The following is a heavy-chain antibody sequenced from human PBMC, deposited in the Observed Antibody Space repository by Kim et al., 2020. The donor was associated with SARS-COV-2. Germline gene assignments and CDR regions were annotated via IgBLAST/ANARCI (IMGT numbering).Heavy chain of an antibody. D-gene: IGHD1-7*01. Sequence: ASVKVSCKASGYTFTSYYMHWVRQAPGQGLEWMGMINPSGGSTSYAQRFQGRVTMTRDTSTSTVYMELSGLRSENTAVYYCARGGTRGLAYWGQGTLVTVSS. V-gene: IGHV1-46*01. CDR2: INPSGGST. J-gene: IGHJ4*02. CDR1: GYTFTSYY. CDR3: ARGGTRGLAY.